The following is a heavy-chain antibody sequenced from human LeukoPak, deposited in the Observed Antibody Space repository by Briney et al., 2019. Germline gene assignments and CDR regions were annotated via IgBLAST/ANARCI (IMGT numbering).Heavy chain of an antibody. D-gene: IGHD2-15*01. J-gene: IGHJ6*02. CDR2: INSDGSST. V-gene: IGHV3-74*01. Sequence: GGSLRLSCAASGFTFSSDWMHWVRQVPGKGLVWVSRINSDGSSTAYADSVKGRFTISRDNAKNTLYLQMNSLRAEDTAVYYCARAGCSGGSCYSSHYGMDVWGQGTTITVSS. CDR3: ARAGCSGGSCYSSHYGMDV. CDR1: GFTFSSDW.